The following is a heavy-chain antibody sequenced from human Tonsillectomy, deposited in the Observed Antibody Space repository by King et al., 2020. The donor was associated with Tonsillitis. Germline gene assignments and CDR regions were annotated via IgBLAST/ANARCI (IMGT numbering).Heavy chain of an antibody. Sequence: VQLVESGGGLVQPGGSLKLSCAASGFTFSGSAMHWVRQASGKGLEWVGRIRSKANRYATAYAASVKGRITISRDDSKNTAYLQMNSLKTEDTAAYYCSTTTPWAGYFDLWGRGTLVTVSS. J-gene: IGHJ2*01. CDR2: IRSKANRYAT. CDR3: STTTPWAGYFDL. D-gene: IGHD1-26*01. CDR1: GFTFSGSA. V-gene: IGHV3-73*01.